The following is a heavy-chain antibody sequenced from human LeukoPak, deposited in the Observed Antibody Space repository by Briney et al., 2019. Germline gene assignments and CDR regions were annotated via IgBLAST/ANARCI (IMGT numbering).Heavy chain of an antibody. CDR2: IYSGGST. J-gene: IGHJ4*02. D-gene: IGHD5-18*01. Sequence: GGSLRLSCAASGFTFSSYAMTWVRQAPGKGLEWVSIIYSGGSTYYAESVKGRFAISRDISKNTLFLQMDSLRAGDTGIYYCARMGYSYGYTFFDYWGQGTLVTVSS. CDR3: ARMGYSYGYTFFDY. CDR1: GFTFSSYA. V-gene: IGHV3-66*01.